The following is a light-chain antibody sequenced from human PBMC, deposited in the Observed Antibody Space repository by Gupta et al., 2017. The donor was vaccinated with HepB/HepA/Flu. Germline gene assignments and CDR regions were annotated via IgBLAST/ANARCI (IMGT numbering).Light chain of an antibody. Sequence: DIQMTQSPSSPSLYIGDRVTITCRASQSISRYLNWYQQKPGKAPNLLIYAASTLQSGVPSRLSGSGSGTDFTLTISSLQPEDFATYYCQQSYSTPFTFGPGTKVEIK. CDR3: QQSYSTPFT. V-gene: IGKV1-39*01. CDR1: QSISRY. J-gene: IGKJ3*01. CDR2: AAS.